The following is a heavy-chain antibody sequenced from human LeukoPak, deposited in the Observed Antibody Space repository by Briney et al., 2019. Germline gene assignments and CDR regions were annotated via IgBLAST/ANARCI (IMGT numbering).Heavy chain of an antibody. V-gene: IGHV4-30-4*01. CDR1: GGSIRSDDYY. Sequence: PSETLSLTCTVSGGSIRSDDYYWSWRRQPRGRGGEGGGYIFYTRNPHYNPSLQSRVTFSVDTSKNHFSLKLSSVPAADTAVYFCATVVVVAATNYYYYATDVWGQGTTVTVSS. D-gene: IGHD2-15*01. J-gene: IGHJ6*02. CDR2: IFYTRNP. CDR3: ATVVVVAATNYYYYATDV.